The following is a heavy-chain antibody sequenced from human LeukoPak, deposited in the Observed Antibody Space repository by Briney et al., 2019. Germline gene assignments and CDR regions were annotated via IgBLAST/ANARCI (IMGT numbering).Heavy chain of an antibody. D-gene: IGHD3-10*01. V-gene: IGHV4-59*01. CDR3: ARAPYGSATNNYYMDV. J-gene: IGHJ6*03. CDR1: GGSISSYY. CDR2: FYYSGST. Sequence: SETLSLTCTVAGGSISSYYWSWIRQPPGKGLEWIGFFYYSGSTNYNPSLKSRVTISVDTSKNQFSLKLSSVTAADTAVYYCARAPYGSATNNYYMDVWGKGTTVTVSS.